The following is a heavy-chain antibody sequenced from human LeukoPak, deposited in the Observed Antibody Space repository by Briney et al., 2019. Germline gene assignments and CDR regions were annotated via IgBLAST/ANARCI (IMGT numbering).Heavy chain of an antibody. CDR3: SRESGPFCPFGY. CDR2: VHLNGNT. V-gene: IGHV4-4*02. Sequence: PSETLSLTCGVSGGSVTSANWWTWIRQPPGKGLEWIGEVHLNGNTNYNPSLYGRVTVSVDKSENHVSLKLTSLTAADTATYFCSRESGPFCPFGYWGQGTLVIVSS. D-gene: IGHD1-26*01. J-gene: IGHJ4*02. CDR1: GGSVTSANW.